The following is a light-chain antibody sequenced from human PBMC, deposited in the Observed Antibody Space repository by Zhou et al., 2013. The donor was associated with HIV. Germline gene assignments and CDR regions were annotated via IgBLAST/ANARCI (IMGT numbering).Light chain of an antibody. V-gene: IGKV3-15*01. CDR1: QTIQGN. CDR2: DAS. J-gene: IGKJ4*01. Sequence: EILMTQSPATLSASPGSSASLSCRASQTIQGNLAWYQQKSGQPPTLLIHDASIRAKGVPARFVGSGSGTEFSLSITTLQPEDFATYYCQQFRTWPYTFGGGT. CDR3: QQFRTWPYT.